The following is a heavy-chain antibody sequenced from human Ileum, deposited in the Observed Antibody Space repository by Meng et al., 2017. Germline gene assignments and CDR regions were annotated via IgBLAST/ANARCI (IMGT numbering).Heavy chain of an antibody. CDR3: ARAPKYCTNAVCSRPLDS. CDR1: GGSISSGDYY. V-gene: IGHV4-30-4*01. J-gene: IGHJ4*02. Sequence: HVQLQELGPRLVKPSQTLARTCTVSGGSISSGDYYWSWVRQSPGKGPEWIGYIYSNGNTYSNPSLRGRLMISIDTSKNQFSLKLSSVTAADTAVYYCARAPKYCTNAVCSRPLDSWGQGTLVTVSS. CDR2: IYSNGNT. D-gene: IGHD2-8*01.